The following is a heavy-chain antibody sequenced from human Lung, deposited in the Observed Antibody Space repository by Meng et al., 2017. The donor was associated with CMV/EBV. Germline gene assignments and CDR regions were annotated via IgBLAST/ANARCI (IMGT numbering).Heavy chain of an antibody. CDR3: ASEYQLLLDY. J-gene: IGHJ4*02. CDR1: GGTFSSYA. V-gene: IGHV1-69*10. D-gene: IGHD2-2*01. CDR2: IIPILGIA. Sequence: SVXVSCKASGGTFSSYAISWVRQAPGQGLEWMGGIIPILGIANYAQKFQGRVTITADKSTSTAYMALSSLRSEDTAVYYCASEYQLLLDYWGQGTLVTVSS.